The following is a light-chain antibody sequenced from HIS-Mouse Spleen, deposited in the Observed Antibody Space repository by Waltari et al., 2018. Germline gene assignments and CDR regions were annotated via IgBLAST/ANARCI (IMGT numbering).Light chain of an antibody. CDR2: GAS. J-gene: IGKJ2*01. CDR3: QQYNNWPPYT. CDR1: QSVSSN. Sequence: EIVMTQSPATLSVSPGERATLSRRASQSVSSNLAWYQQKPGQAPRLLIYGASTRATGIPARFSGSGYGTEFILTISSMQSEDFAVYYCQQYNNWPPYTFGQGTKLEIK. V-gene: IGKV3-15*01.